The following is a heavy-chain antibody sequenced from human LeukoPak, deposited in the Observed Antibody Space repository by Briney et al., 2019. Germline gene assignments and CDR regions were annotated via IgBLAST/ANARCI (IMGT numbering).Heavy chain of an antibody. Sequence: SETLSLTCTVAGGSISSYYWSWIRQPPGKGLEWIGYIYYSGSTNYNPSLKSRVTISVDTSKNQFSLKLSSVTAADTAVYYCARDLYSSSWYRTARGYNCFDPRGQGTLVTASS. J-gene: IGHJ5*02. CDR3: ARDLYSSSWYRTARGYNCFDP. CDR2: IYYSGST. V-gene: IGHV4-59*01. D-gene: IGHD6-13*01. CDR1: GGSISSYY.